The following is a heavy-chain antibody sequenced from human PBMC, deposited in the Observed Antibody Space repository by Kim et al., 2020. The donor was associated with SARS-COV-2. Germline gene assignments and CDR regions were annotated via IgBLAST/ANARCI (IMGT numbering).Heavy chain of an antibody. CDR2: IDSDGTT. CDR1: NFRFSSFA. J-gene: IGHJ4*02. CDR3: AKMSYYDSGSLDY. V-gene: IGHV3-23*01. D-gene: IGHD3-10*01. Sequence: GGSLRLSCAASNFRFSSFAMTWIRRPPGQGLQWVSVIDSDGTTHIAASVKGRFVISRDNLNNVLYLQMNSLIAEDTAVYYCAKMSYYDSGSLDYWGQGTLVTVSS.